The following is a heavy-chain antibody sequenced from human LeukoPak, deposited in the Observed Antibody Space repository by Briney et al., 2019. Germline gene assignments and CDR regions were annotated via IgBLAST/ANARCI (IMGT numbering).Heavy chain of an antibody. CDR3: ARGRGADYGGNSGYFDY. CDR2: IWYDGSNK. D-gene: IGHD4-23*01. CDR1: GFTFSGFG. J-gene: IGHJ4*02. V-gene: IGHV3-33*01. Sequence: GKSLRLSCAASGFTFSGFGMHWVRQAPGKGLEWVAVIWYDGSNKYYADSVKGRFTISRDNPKNTLYVQMYSLRAEDTAVYYCARGRGADYGGNSGYFDYWGQGTLVTVSS.